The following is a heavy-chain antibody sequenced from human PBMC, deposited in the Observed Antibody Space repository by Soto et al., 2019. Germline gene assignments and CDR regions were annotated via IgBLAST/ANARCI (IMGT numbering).Heavy chain of an antibody. CDR1: GGSISSGGYY. D-gene: IGHD2-8*01. CDR2: IYYSGST. V-gene: IGHV4-31*03. Sequence: SETLSLTCTVSGGSISSGGYYWSWIRQHPGKGLEWIGYIYYSGSTYYNPSLKSRVTISVDTSKNQFSLKLSSVTAADTAVYYCARGGLVYATHFQFDYWGQGTLVTVSS. CDR3: ARGGLVYATHFQFDY. J-gene: IGHJ4*02.